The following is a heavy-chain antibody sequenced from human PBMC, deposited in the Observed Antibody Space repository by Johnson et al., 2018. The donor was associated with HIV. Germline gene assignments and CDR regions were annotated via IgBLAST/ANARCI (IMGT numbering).Heavy chain of an antibody. Sequence: QVQLVESGGGVVQPGRSLRLSCAASGFTLTNYPMHWVRQAPGKWLEWVAVISYDGSNKYYADSVKGRFTISRDNSKKSVFLQMNSLRPEDTAVYYCAKETRDSRSAFDIWGQGTLVTVSS. CDR3: AKETRDSRSAFDI. CDR1: GFTLTNYP. D-gene: IGHD4-11*01. V-gene: IGHV3-30*04. J-gene: IGHJ3*02. CDR2: ISYDGSNK.